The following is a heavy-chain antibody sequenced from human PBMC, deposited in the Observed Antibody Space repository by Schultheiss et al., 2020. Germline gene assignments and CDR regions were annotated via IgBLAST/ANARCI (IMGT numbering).Heavy chain of an antibody. CDR3: ARGGYGDYSILDFDY. CDR1: GGSISSGSYY. J-gene: IGHJ4*02. Sequence: SETLSLTCTVSGGSISSGSYYWGWIRQPPGKGLEWIGEINHSGSTNYNPSLKSRVTISVDKSKNQFSLNLNSVTAADTAVYYCARGGYGDYSILDFDYWGQGTLVTVSA. D-gene: IGHD4-17*01. V-gene: IGHV4-39*07. CDR2: INHSGST.